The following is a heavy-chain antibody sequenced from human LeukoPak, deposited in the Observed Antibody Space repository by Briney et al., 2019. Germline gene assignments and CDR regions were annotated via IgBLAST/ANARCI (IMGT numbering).Heavy chain of an antibody. CDR2: ISGSWDPT. D-gene: IGHD4-23*01. CDR1: GFPFSSYA. CDR3: AKDRWTTVVRDLDC. Sequence: GGSLRLFCAASGFPFSSYAMRWVRQARGRGLEWVSGISGSWDPTFYADSVRPRLTISRDNYKNTLSLKMNSLRPGDTAVYYCAKDRWTTVVRDLDCWGQGTLVTVSS. J-gene: IGHJ4*02. V-gene: IGHV3-23*01.